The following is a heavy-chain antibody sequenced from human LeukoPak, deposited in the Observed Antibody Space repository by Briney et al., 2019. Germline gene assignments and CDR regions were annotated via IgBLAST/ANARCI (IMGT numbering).Heavy chain of an antibody. CDR2: IYYSGST. D-gene: IGHD3-3*01. Sequence: SETLSLTCTVSGGSISSSSYYWGWIRQPPGKGLEWIGSIYYSGSTYYNPSLKSRVTISVDTSKNQFSLKLSSVTAADTAVYYCARYDAFWSGYDWGQGTLVIVSS. CDR3: ARYDAFWSGYD. CDR1: GGSISSSSYY. V-gene: IGHV4-39*01. J-gene: IGHJ4*02.